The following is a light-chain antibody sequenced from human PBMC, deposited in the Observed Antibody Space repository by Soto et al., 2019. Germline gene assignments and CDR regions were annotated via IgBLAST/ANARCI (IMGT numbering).Light chain of an antibody. V-gene: IGLV2-14*01. CDR3: SSYTSSSPYV. CDR2: EVS. Sequence: QSVLTQPASVSGSPGQSITISCTGTSSDVGGYNYVSWYQQHPGQAPKLMIYEVSNRPSGGSNRCSGSKSGNTASLTISGLQAEDEADYYCSSYTSSSPYVFGTGTKLTVL. J-gene: IGLJ1*01. CDR1: SSDVGGYNY.